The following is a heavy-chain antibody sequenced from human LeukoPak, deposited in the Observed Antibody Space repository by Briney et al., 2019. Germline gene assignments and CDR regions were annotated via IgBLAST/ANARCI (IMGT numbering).Heavy chain of an antibody. CDR1: GGSFSGYY. CDR3: ARLWFGALLSSDY. Sequence: SETLSLTCAVYGGSFSGYYWSWIRQPPGKGLEWIGEINHSGSTNYNPSLKSRVTISVDTSKNQFSLKLSSVTAADTAVYYCARLWFGALLSSDYWGQGTLVTVSS. CDR2: INHSGST. D-gene: IGHD3-10*01. J-gene: IGHJ4*02. V-gene: IGHV4-34*01.